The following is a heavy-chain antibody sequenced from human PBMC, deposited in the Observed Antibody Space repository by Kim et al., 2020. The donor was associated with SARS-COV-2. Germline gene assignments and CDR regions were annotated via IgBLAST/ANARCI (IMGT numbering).Heavy chain of an antibody. D-gene: IGHD6-13*01. CDR2: ISSSGSTI. V-gene: IGHV3-48*03. CDR1: GFTFSSYE. J-gene: IGHJ6*02. CDR3: ARVGIAAAGTRGLWGYYYYGMDV. Sequence: GGSLRLSCAASGFTFSSYEMNWVRQAPGKGLEWVSYISSSGSTIYYADSVKGRFTISRDNAKNSLYLQMNSLRAEDTAVYYCARVGIAAAGTRGLWGYYYYGMDVWGQGTTVTVSS.